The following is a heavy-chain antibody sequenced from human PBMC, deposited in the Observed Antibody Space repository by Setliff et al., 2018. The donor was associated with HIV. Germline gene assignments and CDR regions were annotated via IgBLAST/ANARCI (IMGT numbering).Heavy chain of an antibody. V-gene: IGHV3-53*05. J-gene: IGHJ5*02. D-gene: IGHD3-10*01. CDR2: TFAGGST. Sequence: ETLSLTCTVSGGSISSGGYYMGWARQTPGKGLEWVSVTFAGGSTDYADSVKGRFTVSRDHSTNTLNLQMNSLRVEDTGIYYCARENRFYASGSHYAEWGFDPWGQGVLVTVSS. CDR3: ARENRFYASGSHYAEWGFDP. CDR1: GGSISSGGYY.